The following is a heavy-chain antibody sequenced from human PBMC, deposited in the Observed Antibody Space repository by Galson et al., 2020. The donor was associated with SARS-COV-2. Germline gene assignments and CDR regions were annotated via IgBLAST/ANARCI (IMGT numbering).Heavy chain of an antibody. CDR1: GDSVPSNSAA. V-gene: IGHV6-1*01. Sequence: SQTLSPTCAIPGDSVPSNSAAWNWSRQSPSRGLEWLGRTYYRSQWSTDYAVSVKSRITINPDTSKNQFSLQLNSVTPEDTAIYYCAGRVAGAGSLHIWGQGTMVIVSS. CDR3: AGRVAGAGSLHI. CDR2: TYYRSQWST. J-gene: IGHJ3*02. D-gene: IGHD6-13*01.